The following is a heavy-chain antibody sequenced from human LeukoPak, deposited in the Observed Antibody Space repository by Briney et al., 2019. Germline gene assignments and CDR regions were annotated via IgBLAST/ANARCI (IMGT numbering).Heavy chain of an antibody. Sequence: GGSLRLSCAASGFTFSRYSMNWVRQAPGKGLEWVSGISGNGDNTYYADSVKGRFTIYRDNSKSRLSLQMNSLRAEDTAVYYCAKTLSSGWSGKYYFDYWGQGTLVSVSS. CDR3: AKTLSSGWSGKYYFDY. V-gene: IGHV3-23*01. CDR2: ISGNGDNT. D-gene: IGHD6-19*01. CDR1: GFTFSRYS. J-gene: IGHJ4*02.